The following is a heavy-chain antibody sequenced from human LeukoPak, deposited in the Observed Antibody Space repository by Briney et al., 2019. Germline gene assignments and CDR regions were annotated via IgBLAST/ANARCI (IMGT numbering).Heavy chain of an antibody. CDR1: GGSISSSSYY. D-gene: IGHD3-22*01. J-gene: IGHJ3*02. CDR2: IYYSGST. CDR3: ASTTRKDYYDSSGYYYGVEAFDI. V-gene: IGHV4-39*01. Sequence: SETLSLTCTVSGGSISSSSYYWGWIRQPPGKGLEWIGSIYYSGSTYYNPSLKSRVTISVDTSKNQFSLKLSSVTAADTAVYYCASTTRKDYYDSSGYYYGVEAFDIWGQGTMVTVSS.